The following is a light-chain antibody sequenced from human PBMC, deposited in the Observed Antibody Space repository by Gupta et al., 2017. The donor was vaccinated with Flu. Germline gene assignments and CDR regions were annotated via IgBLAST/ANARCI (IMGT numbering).Light chain of an antibody. Sequence: QSVVTQPPSASGTPGQRVTISCSGSSSNIGGNYVYWYQQFAGAAPKLLIYKNSQRPSGVPDRFSGSKSDTSASLASTGLRSEDEADYYCATWDDSLNGQVFGGGTKLTVL. J-gene: IGLJ3*02. V-gene: IGLV1-47*01. CDR2: KNS. CDR1: SSNIGGNY. CDR3: ATWDDSLNGQV.